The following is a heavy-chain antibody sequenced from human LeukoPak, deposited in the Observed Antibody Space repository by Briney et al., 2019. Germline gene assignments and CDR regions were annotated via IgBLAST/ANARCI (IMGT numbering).Heavy chain of an antibody. J-gene: IGHJ4*02. V-gene: IGHV3-15*01. CDR2: IKSKTDGGTT. D-gene: IGHD2-15*01. Sequence: GGSLRLSCAASGFTFSNAWMSWVRQAPGKGLEWVGRIKSKTDGGTTDYAAPVKGRSTISRDDSKNTLYLQMNSLKTEDTAVYYCTTTFCSGGSCGPFDYWGQGTLVTVSS. CDR1: GFTFSNAW. CDR3: TTTFCSGGSCGPFDY.